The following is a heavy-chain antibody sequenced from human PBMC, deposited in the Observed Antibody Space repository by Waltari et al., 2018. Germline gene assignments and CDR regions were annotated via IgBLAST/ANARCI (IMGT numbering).Heavy chain of an antibody. V-gene: IGHV3-7*01. D-gene: IGHD1-26*01. CDR3: ARLGSRRLYYFDY. Sequence: EVQLVESGGGLVQPGGSLRLSCAASGFTFSSYWMSWARRAPGKGLEWVANIKQDGSEKYYVDSVKGRFTISRDNAKNSLYLQMNSLRAEDTAVYYCARLGSRRLYYFDYWGQGTLVTVSS. CDR1: GFTFSSYW. J-gene: IGHJ4*02. CDR2: IKQDGSEK.